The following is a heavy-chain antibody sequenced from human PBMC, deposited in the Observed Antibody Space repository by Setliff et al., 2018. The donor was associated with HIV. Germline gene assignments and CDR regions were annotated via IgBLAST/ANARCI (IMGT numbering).Heavy chain of an antibody. CDR2: INPNSGGT. D-gene: IGHD3-10*01. V-gene: IGHV1-2*02. Sequence: ASVKVSCKASGYTFTGNYIHWVRQAPGQGLEGMGWINPNSGGTNYEQKFQGRVTMTRDTSISTAYMELSRLRSDDTALYYCATLDYYGSQTYNLALHYWGQGTLVTVSS. CDR1: GYTFTGNY. J-gene: IGHJ4*02. CDR3: ATLDYYGSQTYNLALHY.